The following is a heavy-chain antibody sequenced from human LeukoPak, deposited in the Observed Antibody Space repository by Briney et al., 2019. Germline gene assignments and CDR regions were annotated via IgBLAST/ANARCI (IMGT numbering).Heavy chain of an antibody. V-gene: IGHV4-39*07. CDR3: ARDPSFDAYRSDAFDI. Sequence: SETLSLTCTVSGGSISSSSYYWGWIRQPPGKGLEWIGSIYYSGSTYYNPSLKSRVTISVDTSKNQFSLKLSSVTAADTAAYYCARDPSFDAYRSDAFDIWGQGTMVTVSS. J-gene: IGHJ3*02. D-gene: IGHD2-2*01. CDR2: IYYSGST. CDR1: GGSISSSSYY.